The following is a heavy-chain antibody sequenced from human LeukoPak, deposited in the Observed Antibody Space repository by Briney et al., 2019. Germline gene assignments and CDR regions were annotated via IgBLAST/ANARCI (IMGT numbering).Heavy chain of an antibody. V-gene: IGHV4-59*08. CDR3: ARRFRSGYYYYYYMDV. Sequence: SETLSLTCTVSGGSISSYYWSWIRQPPGKGLEWIGYINYSGSTNYNSSLKSRVTISVDTYKNQFSLNLSSVTAADTAVYYCARRFRSGYYYYYYMDVWGKGTTVTVSS. J-gene: IGHJ6*03. CDR1: GGSISSYY. D-gene: IGHD1-26*01. CDR2: INYSGST.